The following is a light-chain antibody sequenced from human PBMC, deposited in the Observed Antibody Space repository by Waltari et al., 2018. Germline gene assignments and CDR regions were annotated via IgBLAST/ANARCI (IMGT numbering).Light chain of an antibody. J-gene: IGLJ3*02. CDR1: NIGSKS. CDR3: QVWDNNNDHRVV. CDR2: DNS. Sequence: VLTQPPSVSVAPGQTARISCDEANIGSKSFHWYQQKSGQATVLVAYDNSDRPTGIPGRFSGSISGNTGTLTISGVEAGDEADYYCQVWDNNNDHRVVFGGGTKLTVL. V-gene: IGLV3-21*02.